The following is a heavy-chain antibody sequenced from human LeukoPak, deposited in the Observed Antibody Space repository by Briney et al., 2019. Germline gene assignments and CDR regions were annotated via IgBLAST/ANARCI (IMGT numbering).Heavy chain of an antibody. V-gene: IGHV1-69*06. D-gene: IGHD2-15*01. Sequence: SVKVSCKASGGTFSSYAISWVRQAPGQGLEWMGGIIPIFGTANYAQKFQGRVTITADKSTSTAYMELSSLRSEDTAVYYCATLGYCSGGSCNNFDYWGQGTLVTVSS. CDR3: ATLGYCSGGSCNNFDY. CDR2: IIPIFGTA. CDR1: GGTFSSYA. J-gene: IGHJ4*02.